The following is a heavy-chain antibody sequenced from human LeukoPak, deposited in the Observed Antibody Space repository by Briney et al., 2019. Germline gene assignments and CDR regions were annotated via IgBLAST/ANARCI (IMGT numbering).Heavy chain of an antibody. V-gene: IGHV1-24*01. CDR2: FDPEDGET. Sequence: GASVKVSCKVSGYTLTELSMHWVRQTPGKGLEWMGGFDPEDGETLYAQKFQGRVTMTEDTSTDTAHMELSSLRSEDTAVYYCATDQRGAGLGYRYGSGSYNGMDVWGQGTTVTVSS. CDR1: GYTLTELS. CDR3: ATDQRGAGLGYRYGSGSYNGMDV. J-gene: IGHJ6*02. D-gene: IGHD3-10*01.